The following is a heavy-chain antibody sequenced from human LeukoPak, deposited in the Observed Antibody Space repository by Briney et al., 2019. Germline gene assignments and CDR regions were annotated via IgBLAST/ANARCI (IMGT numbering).Heavy chain of an antibody. D-gene: IGHD6-19*01. V-gene: IGHV3-30-3*01. CDR1: GFTFSNYA. J-gene: IGHJ4*02. Sequence: PGRSLRLSCAASGFTFSNYAMHWVRQAPGKGLEWVAVISYDGSNKYYADSVKGRFTISRDNSKNTLYLQMNSLRAEATAVYYCAKDDPHSSGWYFDYWGQGTLVTVSS. CDR2: ISYDGSNK. CDR3: AKDDPHSSGWYFDY.